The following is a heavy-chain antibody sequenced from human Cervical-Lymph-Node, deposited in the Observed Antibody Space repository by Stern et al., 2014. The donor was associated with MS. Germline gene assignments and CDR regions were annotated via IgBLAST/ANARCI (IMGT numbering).Heavy chain of an antibody. CDR1: GYSFTTFW. V-gene: IGHV5-51*03. D-gene: IGHD6-19*01. J-gene: IGHJ4*02. CDR3: ARPLGSGWTAGWYY. Sequence: VQLVQSGAEVKKPGESLKISCKGSGYSFTTFWIGWGRQMPGKGLEGKGLIFPDDSDTRYSPSFQGQVNISADKSTDTAYLQWSSLKASDTATYYCARPLGSGWTAGWYYWGQGTRVTVSS. CDR2: IFPDDSDT.